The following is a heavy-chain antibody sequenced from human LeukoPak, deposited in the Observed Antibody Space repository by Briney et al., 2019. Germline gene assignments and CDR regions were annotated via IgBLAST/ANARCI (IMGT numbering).Heavy chain of an antibody. CDR1: GFTFSDYY. V-gene: IGHV3-11*01. CDR3: ARGSSSWYPYYFDY. D-gene: IGHD6-13*01. CDR2: ISSSGSTI. J-gene: IGHJ4*02. Sequence: GRSLRLSCAASGFTFSDYYMSWIRQAPGKGLEWVSYISSSGSTIYYADSVKGRFTISRDNAKNSLYLQMNSLRAEDTAVYYCARGSSSWYPYYFDYWGQGTLVTVSS.